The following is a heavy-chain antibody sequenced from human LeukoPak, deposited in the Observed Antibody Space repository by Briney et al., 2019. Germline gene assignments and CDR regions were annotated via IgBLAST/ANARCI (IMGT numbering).Heavy chain of an antibody. D-gene: IGHD6-19*01. CDR3: ARGGHGTSVAVAGTGDY. Sequence: ASVKVSCKASGYTFTSYYMHWVRQAPGQGLEWMGIIDPSGGSTIYAQKFQGRVTMTRDMSTSTVYMQLSSLRSEDTAVYYCARGGHGTSVAVAGTGDYWGQGTLVTVSS. CDR2: IDPSGGST. V-gene: IGHV1-46*01. CDR1: GYTFTSYY. J-gene: IGHJ4*02.